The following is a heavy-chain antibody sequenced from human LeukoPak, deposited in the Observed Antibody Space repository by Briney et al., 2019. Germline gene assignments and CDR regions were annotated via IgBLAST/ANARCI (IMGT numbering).Heavy chain of an antibody. CDR3: ARDNTIFGVVTPRPHYYYYYMDV. V-gene: IGHV4-4*07. D-gene: IGHD3-3*01. Sequence: PSETLSLTCTVSGGSISSYYWSWIRQPAGKGLEWIGRIYTSGSTNYNPSLKSRVTVSVDTSKNQFSLKLSSVTAADTAVYYCARDNTIFGVVTPRPHYYYYYMDVWGKGTTVTVSS. CDR1: GGSISSYY. CDR2: IYTSGST. J-gene: IGHJ6*03.